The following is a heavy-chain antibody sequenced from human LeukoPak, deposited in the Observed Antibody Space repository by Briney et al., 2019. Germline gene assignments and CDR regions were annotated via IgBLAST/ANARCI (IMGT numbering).Heavy chain of an antibody. CDR3: ARLSMAEKRNY. J-gene: IGHJ4*02. V-gene: IGHV3-74*01. CDR2: INSDGSST. CDR1: GFTFSSYW. D-gene: IGHD5-24*01. Sequence: GGSLRLSCAASGFTFSSYWMHWVRQAPGKGLVWVSRINSDGSSTNYADSVKGRFTISRDNAKNTLYLQMNSLRAEDTAVYYCARLSMAEKRNYWGQGTLVTVSS.